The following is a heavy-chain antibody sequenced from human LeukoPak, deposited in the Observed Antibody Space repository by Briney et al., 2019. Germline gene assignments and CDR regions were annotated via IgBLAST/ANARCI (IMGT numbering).Heavy chain of an antibody. CDR1: GFTFSNAW. Sequence: GGSLRLSCAASGFTFSNAWMSWVRQAPGKGLEWVGRITSKTVGGKTDYAAPVKGRFTISRDDSKNTLYLQMNSLKTYDTAVYYCTTGVGAYGGQGTLVTVSS. V-gene: IGHV3-15*01. CDR3: TTGVGAY. CDR2: ITSKTVGGKT. J-gene: IGHJ4*02. D-gene: IGHD1-26*01.